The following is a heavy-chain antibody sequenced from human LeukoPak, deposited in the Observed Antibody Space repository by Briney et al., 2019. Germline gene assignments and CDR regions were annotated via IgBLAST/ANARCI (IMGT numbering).Heavy chain of an antibody. CDR1: GFTFSSFG. CDR2: IWYDASNK. V-gene: IGHV3-33*01. J-gene: IGHJ4*02. D-gene: IGHD6-13*01. CDR3: VRGVGVSRFNYLDS. Sequence: GGSLRLSCAASGFTFSSFGMHWVRQAPGKGLEWVAVIWYDASNKYYADSVKGRFTISRDNSKNTLYLQMNSLRDDDTAVYYCVRGVGVSRFNYLDSWGQGTLVIVSS.